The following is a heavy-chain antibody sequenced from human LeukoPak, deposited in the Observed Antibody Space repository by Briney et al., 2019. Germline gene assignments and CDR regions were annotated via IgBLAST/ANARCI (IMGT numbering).Heavy chain of an antibody. CDR1: GGSISGYY. CDR2: IYYSGST. CDR3: ARAPYYYGSGNNGMDV. Sequence: SETLSLTCTVSGGSISGYYWSWIRQPPGKGLEWIGYIYYSGSTSYNPSLKSRVTISVDTSKSQFSLKLSSVTAADTAVYYCARAPYYYGSGNNGMDVWGKGTTVTVSS. D-gene: IGHD3-10*01. V-gene: IGHV4-59*01. J-gene: IGHJ6*04.